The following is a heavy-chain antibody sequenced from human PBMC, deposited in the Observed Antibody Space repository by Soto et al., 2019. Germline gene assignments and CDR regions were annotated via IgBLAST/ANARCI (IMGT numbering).Heavy chain of an antibody. D-gene: IGHD3-10*01. Sequence: VQLVESGGGLVQPGGSLRLSCAASGFTFSSYWMHWVRQAPGKGLVWVSRINSDGSSTSYADSVKGRFTISRDNAKNTLYLQMNSLRAEDTAVYYCARSGTLRGITMVRGVVDYWGQGTLVTVSS. CDR1: GFTFSSYW. CDR3: ARSGTLRGITMVRGVVDY. J-gene: IGHJ4*02. V-gene: IGHV3-74*01. CDR2: INSDGSST.